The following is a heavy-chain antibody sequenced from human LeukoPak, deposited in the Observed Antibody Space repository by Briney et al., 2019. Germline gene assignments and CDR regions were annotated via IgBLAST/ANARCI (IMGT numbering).Heavy chain of an antibody. J-gene: IGHJ6*02. CDR1: GLTFSSYG. V-gene: IGHV3-33*01. D-gene: IGHD3-10*01. CDR3: ARIGAEHYYYGMDV. CDR2: IWYDGSNK. Sequence: GRSLRLSCAASGLTFSSYGMHWVRQAPGKGLEWVAVIWYDGSNKYYADSVKGRFTISRDNSKNTLYLQMNSLRAEDTAVYYCARIGAEHYYYGMDVWGQGTTVTVSS.